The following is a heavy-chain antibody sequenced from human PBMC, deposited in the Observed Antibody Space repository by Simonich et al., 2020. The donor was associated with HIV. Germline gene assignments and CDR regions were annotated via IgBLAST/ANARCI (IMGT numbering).Heavy chain of an antibody. CDR1: GFTFSSYA. D-gene: IGHD3-3*01. V-gene: IGHV3-23*01. CDR3: AKDRYYNFWSGYYDY. Sequence: EVQLLESGGGLVQPGGSLRLSCAASGFTFSSYAMSWVRQAPGNGVEWVSAIGESGGSKNYADSVKGRFTISRDNSKNTLYLQMNSLRAEDTAVYYCAKDRYYNFWSGYYDYWGQGTLVTVSS. J-gene: IGHJ4*02. CDR2: IGESGGSK.